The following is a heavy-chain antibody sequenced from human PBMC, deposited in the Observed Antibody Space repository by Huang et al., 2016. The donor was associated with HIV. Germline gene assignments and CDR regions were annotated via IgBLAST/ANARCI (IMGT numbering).Heavy chain of an antibody. CDR2: MVVGSCKT. J-gene: IGHJ6*02. CDR3: AAYTSGPAGYYYYYDMDV. V-gene: IGHV1-58*01. Sequence: QMQLVQSGPEVKKPGTSVKVSCKASGFTFTSSAVQWVRQARGQRLGWVGLMVVGSCKTNYAQKVQDRVTITRDMSTSTAYMELGSLRSEDTAVYYCAAYTSGPAGYYYYYDMDVWGQGTTVTVSS. D-gene: IGHD6-19*01. CDR1: GFTFTSSA.